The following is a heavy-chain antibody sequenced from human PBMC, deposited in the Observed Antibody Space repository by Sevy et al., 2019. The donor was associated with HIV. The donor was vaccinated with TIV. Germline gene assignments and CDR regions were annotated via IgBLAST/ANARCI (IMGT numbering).Heavy chain of an antibody. J-gene: IGHJ4*02. Sequence: GGSLRLSCSVSGFTVNTYSFHWVRQAPGMGLEWVSVISSDGVNEYYADSVRGRFTISRDNSKSTLYLQMNNLRAGDTGVYYCARGGILVEGDDRTTPFDFWGQGTLVTVSS. CDR1: GFTVNTYS. CDR2: ISSDGVNE. V-gene: IGHV3-30-3*01. CDR3: ARGGILVEGDDRTTPFDF. D-gene: IGHD2-15*01.